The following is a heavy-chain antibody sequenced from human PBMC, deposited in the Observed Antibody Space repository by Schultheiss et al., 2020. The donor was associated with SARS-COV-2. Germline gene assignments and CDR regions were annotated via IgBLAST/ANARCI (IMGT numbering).Heavy chain of an antibody. D-gene: IGHD3-22*01. J-gene: IGHJ4*02. CDR3: ARELDYYDSSGYPD. V-gene: IGHV3-48*04. CDR2: ISSSGSTI. CDR1: GFTFSSYD. Sequence: GGSLRLSCAASGFTFSSYDMHWVRQATGKGLEWVSYISSSGSTIYYADSVKGRFTISRDNAKNSLYLQMNSLRAEDTAVYYCARELDYYDSSGYPDWGQGTLVTVSS.